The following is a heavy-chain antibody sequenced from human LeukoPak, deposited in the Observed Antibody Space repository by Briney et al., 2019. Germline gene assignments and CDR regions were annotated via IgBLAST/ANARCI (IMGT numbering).Heavy chain of an antibody. D-gene: IGHD2-21*02. CDR3: ARGAPVVVTACYYEY. Sequence: GGSLRLSCAASGFTVSSNYMSWVRQAPGKGLEWVSVIYSGGSTYYADSVKGRFTISRDNSKNTLYLQMNSLRAEDTAVYYCARGAPVVVTACYYEYWGQGTLVTVSS. CDR2: IYSGGST. V-gene: IGHV3-53*01. J-gene: IGHJ4*02. CDR1: GFTVSSNY.